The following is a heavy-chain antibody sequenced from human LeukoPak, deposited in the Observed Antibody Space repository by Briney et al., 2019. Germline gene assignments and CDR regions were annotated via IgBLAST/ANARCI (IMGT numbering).Heavy chain of an antibody. D-gene: IGHD4-11*01. Sequence: GGSLRLSCAASGFAFSNYWLHWVRQAPGKGLEWVARINTHGSSTNYADSVKGRFTISRDNAKNTLYLQMTSLSAEDTAAYYCARDAGRTVTQLPKTPFDYWGQGTLVTVSS. V-gene: IGHV3-74*01. CDR3: ARDAGRTVTQLPKTPFDY. CDR1: GFAFSNYW. CDR2: INTHGSST. J-gene: IGHJ4*02.